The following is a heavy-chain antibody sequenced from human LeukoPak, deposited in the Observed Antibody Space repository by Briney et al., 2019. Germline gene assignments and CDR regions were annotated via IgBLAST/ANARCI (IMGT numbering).Heavy chain of an antibody. J-gene: IGHJ4*02. D-gene: IGHD3-9*01. CDR1: GFTFGEYA. CDR2: ITWDSGTA. V-gene: IGHV3-9*01. Sequence: GGSLRLSCEASGFTFGEYAMHWVRQVPGKGLEWVSGITWDSGTAEYADSVKGRFTISRDNSKNSLYLQMASLRPEDTAFYYCTKDSYEGLTGYWVHWGQGTLVTVSS. CDR3: TKDSYEGLTGYWVH.